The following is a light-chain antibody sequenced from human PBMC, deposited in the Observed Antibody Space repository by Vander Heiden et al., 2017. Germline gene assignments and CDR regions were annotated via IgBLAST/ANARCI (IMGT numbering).Light chain of an antibody. V-gene: IGLV2-14*01. CDR1: GSDVGGYHY. CDR3: SSYTSSSTSYV. CDR2: EVS. J-gene: IGLJ1*01. Sequence: SALTQTPSVSGPPGQSITISCTGTGSDVGGYHYVSWYQQHPGKAAKLRIEEVSDRPSGVSNRFSGSKSGNTASLTISGLQAEDEADYYCSSYTSSSTSYVFGTGTKVTGL.